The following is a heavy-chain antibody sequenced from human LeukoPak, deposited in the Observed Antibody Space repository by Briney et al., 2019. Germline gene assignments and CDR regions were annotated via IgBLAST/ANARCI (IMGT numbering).Heavy chain of an antibody. CDR3: VRLGDSSGYYDY. D-gene: IGHD3-22*01. J-gene: IGHJ4*02. V-gene: IGHV3-7*01. Sequence: PGGSLRLSCAASGFTFSPYWMSWVRQAPGKGLEWVASIKPDGSGKYYVDSVKGRFTISRDNAKNALYLQLNSLRAEDTAVYFCVRLGDSSGYYDYWGQRTLVTVSS. CDR1: GFTFSPYW. CDR2: IKPDGSGK.